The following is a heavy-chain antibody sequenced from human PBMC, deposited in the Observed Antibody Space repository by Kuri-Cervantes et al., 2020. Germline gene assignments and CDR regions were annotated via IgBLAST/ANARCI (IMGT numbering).Heavy chain of an antibody. CDR3: ARDVAVAGSNWFDP. D-gene: IGHD6-19*01. CDR1: GYTFPSYA. CDR2: INAGNGNT. J-gene: IGHJ5*02. Sequence: ASVKVSCKASGYTFPSYAMHWVRQAPGQRLEWMGWINAGNGNTKYSQKFQGRVTMTRDTSTSTVYMELSSLRSEDTAVYYCARDVAVAGSNWFDPWGQGTLVTVSS. V-gene: IGHV1-3*01.